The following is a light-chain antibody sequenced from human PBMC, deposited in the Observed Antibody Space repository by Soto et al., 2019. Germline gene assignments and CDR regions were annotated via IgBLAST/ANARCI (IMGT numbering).Light chain of an antibody. CDR3: QHYNSDSEA. CDR1: QTISSW. V-gene: IGKV1-5*03. Sequence: DIQMTQSTSTLSGSVGDRVTITCRASQTISSWLAWYQQKPGKAPKLLIYKASTLKSGVPSRFSGSGSGTEFTLTISSLQPDDFATYYCQHYNSDSEAFGQGTKVELK. J-gene: IGKJ1*01. CDR2: KAS.